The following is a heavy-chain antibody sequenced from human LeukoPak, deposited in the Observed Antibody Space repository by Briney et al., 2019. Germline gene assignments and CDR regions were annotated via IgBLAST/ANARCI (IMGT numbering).Heavy chain of an antibody. CDR1: GFTFSSYS. V-gene: IGHV3-21*01. Sequence: GGSLRLSCAASGFTFSSYSMNWVRQTPGKGLEWVSSISSSSSYIYYADSVKGRFTISRDNAKNSLYLQMNSLRAEDTAVYYCARAPNPAENDYWGQGTLVTVSS. CDR3: ARAPNPAENDY. D-gene: IGHD2-8*01. J-gene: IGHJ4*02. CDR2: ISSSSSYI.